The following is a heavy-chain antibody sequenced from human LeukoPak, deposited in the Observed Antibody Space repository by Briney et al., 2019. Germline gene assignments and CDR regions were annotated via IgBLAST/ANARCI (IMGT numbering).Heavy chain of an antibody. CDR2: IYYSGST. J-gene: IGHJ4*02. CDR1: GGSISSGGYY. Sequence: PSETLSLTCTVSGGSISSGGYYWSWIRQHPGKGLEWIGYIYYSGSTYYNPSLKSRVTISVDTSKNQFSLKLSSVTAADTAVYYCARVVAKYYFDYWGQGTLVTVSP. V-gene: IGHV4-31*03. CDR3: ARVVAKYYFDY.